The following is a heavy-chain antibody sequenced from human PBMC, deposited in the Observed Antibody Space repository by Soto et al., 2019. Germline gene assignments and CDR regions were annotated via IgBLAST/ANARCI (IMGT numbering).Heavy chain of an antibody. Sequence: EVQLVESGGGLVQPGGSLRLSCAASGFTFISYWMHWVRQTPGKGLMWVSRINSDGSSTNYADSVKGRFTISRDNAKNTVYLQMNSLRAEDTAMYYCVRDSPTVLELFDYWGQGTLVTVSS. CDR2: INSDGSST. V-gene: IGHV3-74*01. D-gene: IGHD1-7*01. CDR3: VRDSPTVLELFDY. CDR1: GFTFISYW. J-gene: IGHJ4*02.